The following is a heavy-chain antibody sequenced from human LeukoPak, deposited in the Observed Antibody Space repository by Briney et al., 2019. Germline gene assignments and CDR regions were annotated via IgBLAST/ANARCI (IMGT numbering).Heavy chain of an antibody. D-gene: IGHD1-14*01. V-gene: IGHV3-48*02. CDR2: ISPSSNTI. Sequence: GGSLRLSCAVSGFTTSAYSMSWVRQAPGKGLEWVSFISPSSNTIYYADSVKGRFTISRDNHKNSLFLQMNSLRDDDTAVYYCASVRTGWYFVYWGRRTLVTVSS. J-gene: IGHJ4*02. CDR1: GFTTSAYS. CDR3: ASVRTGWYFVY.